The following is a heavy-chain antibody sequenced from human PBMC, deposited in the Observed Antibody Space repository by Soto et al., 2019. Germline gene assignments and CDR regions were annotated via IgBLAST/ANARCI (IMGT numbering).Heavy chain of an antibody. V-gene: IGHV3-30*09. CDR2: ISYNGRNK. D-gene: IGHD3-16*01. Sequence: GGSLRLSCAASGFTFSFYAMHWVRQAPGKGLEWVAVISYNGRNKHYVDSVKGRFAISRDNSQDTLYLQMDSLRPDDTAVYYCARQAKIGDRSQFYFDSWGQGTLVTVSS. CDR3: ARQAKIGDRSQFYFDS. CDR1: GFTFSFYA. J-gene: IGHJ4*02.